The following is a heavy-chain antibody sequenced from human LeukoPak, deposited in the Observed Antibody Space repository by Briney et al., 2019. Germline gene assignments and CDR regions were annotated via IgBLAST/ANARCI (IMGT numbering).Heavy chain of an antibody. D-gene: IGHD4-17*01. CDR1: GFTFSSYE. V-gene: IGHV3-48*03. CDR3: AKGQRFYGEYYFDQ. J-gene: IGHJ4*02. CDR2: ISSSGSTI. Sequence: GGSLRLSCAASGFTFSSYEMNWVRQAPGKGLEWVSYISSSGSTIYYADSVKGRFTISRDNSKNTLYLQMNRLRAEDTAVYYCAKGQRFYGEYYFDQWGQGTLVTVSS.